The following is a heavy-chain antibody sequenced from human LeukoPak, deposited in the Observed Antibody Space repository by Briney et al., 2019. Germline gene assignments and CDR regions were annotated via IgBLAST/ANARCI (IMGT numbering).Heavy chain of an antibody. CDR3: ATSTRGGEGSGLK. Sequence: ASVKVSCTVSGYTLTELSMHWVRQAPGKGLEWMGGFDLEDGETIYAQKFQGRVTMTEDTSTDTAYMEPSSLRSEDTAVYYCATSTRGGEGSGLKWGQGTLVTVSS. J-gene: IGHJ4*02. CDR1: GYTLTELS. D-gene: IGHD6-19*01. V-gene: IGHV1-24*01. CDR2: FDLEDGET.